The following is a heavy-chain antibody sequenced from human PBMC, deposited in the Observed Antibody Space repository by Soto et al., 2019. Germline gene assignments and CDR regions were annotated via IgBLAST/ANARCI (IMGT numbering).Heavy chain of an antibody. J-gene: IGHJ5*02. Sequence: PSETLSLTCTVSGGSISSYYWSWIRQLPGKGLEWIGYIYYSGSTNYNPSLKSRVTISVDTSKNQFSLKLSSVTAADTAVYYCARVREYSPSNWFDPWGQGTLVTVSS. CDR3: ARVREYSPSNWFDP. CDR1: GGSISSYY. CDR2: IYYSGST. D-gene: IGHD3-10*01. V-gene: IGHV4-59*01.